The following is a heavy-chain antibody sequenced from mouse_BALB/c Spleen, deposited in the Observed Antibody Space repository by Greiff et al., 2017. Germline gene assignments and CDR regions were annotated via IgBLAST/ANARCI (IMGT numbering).Heavy chain of an antibody. CDR1: GFSLSTYGIG. J-gene: IGHJ4*01. V-gene: IGHV8-11*01. Sequence: QVTLKVSGPGILQPSQTLSLTCSFSGFSLSTYGIGVGWIRQPSGKGLEWLAHIWWNDNKYYNTALKSRLTISKDTSNNQVFLKIASVDTADTATYYCARIDGYAMDYWGQGTSVTVSS. CDR3: ARIDGYAMDY. CDR2: IWWNDNK.